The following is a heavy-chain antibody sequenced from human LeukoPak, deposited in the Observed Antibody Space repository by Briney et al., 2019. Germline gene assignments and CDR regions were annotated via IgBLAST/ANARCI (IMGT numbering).Heavy chain of an antibody. CDR1: GGSFSGYY. D-gene: IGHD3-22*01. CDR3: ARIDSSRDAFDI. CDR2: INHSGST. V-gene: IGHV4-34*01. J-gene: IGHJ3*02. Sequence: SETLSLTCAVCGGSFSGYYWSWIRQPPGKGLEWIGEINHSGSTNYNPSLKSRVTISVDRSKNQFSLKLSSVTAADTAVYYCARIDSSRDAFDIWGQGTMVTVSS.